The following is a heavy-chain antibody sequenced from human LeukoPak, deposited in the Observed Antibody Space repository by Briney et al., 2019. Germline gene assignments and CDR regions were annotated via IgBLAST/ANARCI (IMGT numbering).Heavy chain of an antibody. J-gene: IGHJ4*02. CDR3: ARETDSTLFDY. CDR2: TYYRSKWHN. CDR1: GDSVSSNSAA. V-gene: IGHV6-1*01. D-gene: IGHD2-2*01. Sequence: SQTLSLTCAISGDSVSSNSAAWNWIRKSPSRGLEWLGRTYYRSKWHNDYSPSVKSRITVNSDTSKNQFSLQLNSVTPEDTAVYYCARETDSTLFDYWGQGTLVTVSS.